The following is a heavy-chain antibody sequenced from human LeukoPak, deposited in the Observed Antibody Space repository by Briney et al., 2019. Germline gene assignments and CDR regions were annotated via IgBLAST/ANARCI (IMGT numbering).Heavy chain of an antibody. CDR3: ARDSLPNCGGDCYHYYSYYGMDV. CDR2: MIPILGIA. D-gene: IGHD2-21*02. J-gene: IGHJ6*02. V-gene: IGHV1-69*04. Sequence: ASVKVSCKASGGTFSSYAISWVRQSPGQGLEWMGRMIPILGIANYAQKFQGRVTITADKSTSTAYMELSSLRSEDTAVYYCARDSLPNCGGDCYHYYSYYGMDVWGQGTTVTVSS. CDR1: GGTFSSYA.